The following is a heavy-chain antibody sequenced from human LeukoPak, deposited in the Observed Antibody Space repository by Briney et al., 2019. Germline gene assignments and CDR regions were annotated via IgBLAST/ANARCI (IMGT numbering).Heavy chain of an antibody. CDR2: IYYSGST. CDR3: ARPHMGAWFDP. Sequence: SETLSLTCTVSGGSISSSSYYWGWIRQPPGKGLGWIGSIYYSGSTNYNPSLKSRVTISVDTSKNQFSLKLSSVTAADTAVYYCARPHMGAWFDPWGQGTLVTVSS. D-gene: IGHD3-16*01. J-gene: IGHJ5*02. CDR1: GGSISSSSYY. V-gene: IGHV4-39*07.